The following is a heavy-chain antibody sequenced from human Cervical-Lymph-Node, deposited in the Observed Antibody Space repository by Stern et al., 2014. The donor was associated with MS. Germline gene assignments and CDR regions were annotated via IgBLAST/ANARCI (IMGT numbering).Heavy chain of an antibody. J-gene: IGHJ4*02. V-gene: IGHV3-30*01. Sequence: VQLVESGGGVVQPGRSLRLSCAASGFTFSYHAMHWVRQAPGKGLEWVALISYDGSDKNDADSVKGGFTISRDNSRNTLYLQMNSLRVDDTAVYYCARGGAVTTSDYYLDYWGQGILVTVSS. CDR1: GFTFSYHA. CDR2: ISYDGSDK. D-gene: IGHD4-17*01. CDR3: ARGGAVTTSDYYLDY.